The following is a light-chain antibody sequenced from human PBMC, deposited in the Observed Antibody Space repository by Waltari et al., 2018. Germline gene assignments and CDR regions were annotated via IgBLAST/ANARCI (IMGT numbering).Light chain of an antibody. CDR2: DDT. Sequence: QSALTQPASVSGSPGQSITIPCTGTNDDIGAQHYVSCLQQPPGKAPKVLIYDDTDRPSGISNRFSGSKSGNTASLTISGLQPEDEADYYCSSYTSSNTLDWVFGGGTKLTVL. CDR3: SSYTSSNTLDWV. CDR1: NDDIGAQHY. J-gene: IGLJ3*02. V-gene: IGLV2-14*03.